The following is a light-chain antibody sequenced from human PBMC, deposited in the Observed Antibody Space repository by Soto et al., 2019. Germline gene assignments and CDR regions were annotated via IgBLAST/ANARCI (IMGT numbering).Light chain of an antibody. CDR2: GGS. Sequence: EIVLTQSPGTLSSSPGLRATLSCRASQSVSSSKYLAWYQQKPGQAPSLLIYGGSSRATGIPERFSGSGAETDVTLTISRLEPADFAMYYCQQYGGSSLYTFGQGTKLEI. J-gene: IGKJ2*01. V-gene: IGKV3-20*01. CDR3: QQYGGSSLYT. CDR1: QSVSSSKY.